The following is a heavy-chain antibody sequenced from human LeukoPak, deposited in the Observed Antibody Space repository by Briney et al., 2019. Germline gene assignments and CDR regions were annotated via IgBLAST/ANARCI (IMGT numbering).Heavy chain of an antibody. CDR1: GYTFTGHY. Sequence: GASVKVSCKASGYTFTGHYMHWARQAPGQGLEWMGRITPIIDSAKYAQNFQDRISITADKSTTTVYMELSSLRSEDTAVYFCARVNLRGSQYNWFDPWGQGTLVTVSS. D-gene: IGHD1-26*01. CDR2: ITPIIDSA. CDR3: ARVNLRGSQYNWFDP. V-gene: IGHV1-69*08. J-gene: IGHJ5*02.